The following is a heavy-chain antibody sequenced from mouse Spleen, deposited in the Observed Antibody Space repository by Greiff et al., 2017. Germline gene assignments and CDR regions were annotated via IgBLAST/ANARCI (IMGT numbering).Heavy chain of an antibody. CDR2: INPNNGGT. CDR3: AREGATANYFDY. Sequence: EVQLQQSGPELVKPGASVKISCKASGYTFTDYYMNWVKQSHGKSLEWIGDINPNNGGTSYNQKFKGKATLTVDKSSSTAYMELRSLTSEDSAVYYCAREGATANYFDYWGQGTTLTVSS. CDR1: GYTFTDYY. J-gene: IGHJ2*01. D-gene: IGHD1-2*01. V-gene: IGHV1-26*01.